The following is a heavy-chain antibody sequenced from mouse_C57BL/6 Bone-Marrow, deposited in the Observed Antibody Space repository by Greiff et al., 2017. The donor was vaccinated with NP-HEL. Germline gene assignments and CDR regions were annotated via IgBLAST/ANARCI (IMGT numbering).Heavy chain of an antibody. CDR3: ARSSIYYDYDVYWYFDV. D-gene: IGHD2-4*01. V-gene: IGHV3-8*01. Sequence: EVKLQESGPGLAKPSQTLSLTCSVTGYSITSDYWNWIRKFPGNKLEYMGYISYSGSTYYNPSPKSRISITRDTSKNQYYLQLNSVSTEDTSTYYCARSSIYYDYDVYWYFDVWGTGTTVTVSS. J-gene: IGHJ1*03. CDR1: GYSITSDY. CDR2: ISYSGST.